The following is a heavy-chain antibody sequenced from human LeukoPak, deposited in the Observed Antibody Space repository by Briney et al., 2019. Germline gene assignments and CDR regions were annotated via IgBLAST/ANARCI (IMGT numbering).Heavy chain of an antibody. CDR1: GYTFTSYY. Sequence: GASVKVSCKASGYTFTSYYMHWVRQAPGQGLEWMGIINPSGGSTSYAQKFQGRVTMTRDMSTSTVYMELSSLRSEDTAVYCCARESIHSKFDYWGQGTLVTVSS. CDR2: INPSGGST. CDR3: ARESIHSKFDY. J-gene: IGHJ4*02. V-gene: IGHV1-46*01. D-gene: IGHD2-21*01.